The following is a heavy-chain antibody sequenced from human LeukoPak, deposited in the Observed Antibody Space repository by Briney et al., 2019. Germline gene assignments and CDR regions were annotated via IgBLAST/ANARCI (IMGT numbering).Heavy chain of an antibody. V-gene: IGHV3-30*04. D-gene: IGHD3-3*01. CDR1: GFTFSSYA. J-gene: IGHJ6*04. Sequence: GGSLRLSCAASGFTFSSYAMHWVCQAPGKGLEWVAVISYDGSNKYYADSVKGRFTISRDNSKNTLYLQMNSLRAEDTAVYYCARDRAYDPRTRRVYGMDVGGKGTTVTVSS. CDR3: ARDRAYDPRTRRVYGMDV. CDR2: ISYDGSNK.